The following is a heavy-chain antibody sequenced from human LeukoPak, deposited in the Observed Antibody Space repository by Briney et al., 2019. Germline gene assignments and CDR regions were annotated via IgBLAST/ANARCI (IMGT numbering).Heavy chain of an antibody. Sequence: SVKVSCKASGGTFSSYAISWVRQAPGQGLEWMGRIIPILGIANYAQKFQGRVTITADKSTSTAYMELSSLRSEDTAVYYCAREFKGYYDFWSGLDAFDIWGQGTMVTVSS. CDR1: GGTFSSYA. CDR3: AREFKGYYDFWSGLDAFDI. J-gene: IGHJ3*02. D-gene: IGHD3-3*01. V-gene: IGHV1-69*04. CDR2: IIPILGIA.